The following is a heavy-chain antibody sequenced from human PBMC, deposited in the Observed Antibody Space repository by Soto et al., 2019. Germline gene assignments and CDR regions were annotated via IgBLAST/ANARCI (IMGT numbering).Heavy chain of an antibody. V-gene: IGHV3-21*01. CDR1: GFTFSSYS. CDR2: ISSRSSYI. D-gene: IGHD2-2*01. Sequence: GGSLTLSCAASGFTFSSYSMNWVRQAPGKGMEWVSSISSRSSYIYYADSVKGRFTISRDNAKNSLYLQMNSLRAEDTAVYYCARVTLGYCISTSCFYDYWGQGT. J-gene: IGHJ4*02. CDR3: ARVTLGYCISTSCFYDY.